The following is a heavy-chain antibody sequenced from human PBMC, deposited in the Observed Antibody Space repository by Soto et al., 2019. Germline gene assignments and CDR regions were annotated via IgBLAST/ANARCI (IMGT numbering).Heavy chain of an antibody. CDR3: AREVDGGLDTYYGMDV. Sequence: QVQLVESGGGVVQPGRSLRLSCAASGFTFSSYAMHWVRQAPGKGLEWVAVISYDGSNKYYADSVKGRFTISRDNSKNPLYLQMNSLRAEDTAVYYCAREVDGGLDTYYGMDVWGQGTTVTVSS. D-gene: IGHD2-15*01. CDR1: GFTFSSYA. CDR2: ISYDGSNK. V-gene: IGHV3-30-3*01. J-gene: IGHJ6*02.